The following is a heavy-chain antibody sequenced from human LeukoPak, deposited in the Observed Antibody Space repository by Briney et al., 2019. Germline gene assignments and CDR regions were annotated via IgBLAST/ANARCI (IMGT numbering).Heavy chain of an antibody. CDR3: ARDLKVPGPADFEY. Sequence: GGALRLSCADSGFTLSSYVMRWVRPAPRKGLEWVSAISGSGGSTYNADSVKGRFTLSRDNSQNTLYLQMNKLRAEDTGVYYCARDLKVPGPADFEYWGQGTLVTVSS. J-gene: IGHJ4*02. CDR2: ISGSGGST. D-gene: IGHD6-19*01. V-gene: IGHV3-23*01. CDR1: GFTLSSYV.